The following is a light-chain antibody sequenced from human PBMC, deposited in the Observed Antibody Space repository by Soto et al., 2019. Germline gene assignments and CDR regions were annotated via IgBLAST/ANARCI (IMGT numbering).Light chain of an antibody. V-gene: IGKV3-20*01. CDR3: QQYGSSWLT. J-gene: IGKJ4*01. CDR2: GTS. Sequence: NGFTLSPSTLSLSQGERVTLSCRASQSVSSSYLAWYQQKPGQAPRLLIYGTSNRATGIPDRFSGSGSETEFTLTISRLEPEDFAVYYCQQYGSSWLTFGGGTKVDIK. CDR1: QSVSSSY.